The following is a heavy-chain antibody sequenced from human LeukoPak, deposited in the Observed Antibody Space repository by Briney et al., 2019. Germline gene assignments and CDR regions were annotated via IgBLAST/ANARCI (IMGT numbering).Heavy chain of an antibody. Sequence: GGSLRLSCADSGFTFCSYAMSWVRQAPGKGLEWVAAISGSGGGTDYADSVKGRFTISRDNSKNTLYLQMNSLRAEDTAVYYCARGEQWLVLYFQHWGQGTLVTVSS. CDR3: ARGEQWLVLYFQH. J-gene: IGHJ1*01. D-gene: IGHD6-19*01. V-gene: IGHV3-23*01. CDR2: ISGSGGGT. CDR1: GFTFCSYA.